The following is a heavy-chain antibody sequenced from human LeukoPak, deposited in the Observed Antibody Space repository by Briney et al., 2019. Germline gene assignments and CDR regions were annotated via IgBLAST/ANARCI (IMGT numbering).Heavy chain of an antibody. D-gene: IGHD2-21*02. V-gene: IGHV4-61*01. J-gene: IGHJ4*02. Sequence: SETLSLTCTVSGGSVSSGSYYWSWIRQPPGKGLEWIGYIYYSGSTNYNPSLKSRVTISVDTSKNQFSLKLGSVTAADTAVYYCTRDSTIYGGDWFVAVYWSQGTLVTVSS. CDR3: TRDSTIYGGDWFVAVY. CDR2: IYYSGST. CDR1: GGSVSSGSYY.